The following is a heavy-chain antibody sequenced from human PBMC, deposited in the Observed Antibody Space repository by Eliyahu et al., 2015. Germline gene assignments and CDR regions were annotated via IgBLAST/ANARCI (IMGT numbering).Heavy chain of an antibody. CDR3: AREPPTTTYFDY. V-gene: IGHV1-46*01. CDR1: GYTFRNYL. D-gene: IGHD1-1*01. CDR2: INPSAGDT. J-gene: IGHJ4*02. Sequence: QVPLVQSGAEVKEPGASXKXSCKASGYTFRNYLVHWVRQARGQGLEWLGRINPSAGDTHYAPRFEARVTVTRDTSSNTVYMELNSLTSDDTAVYYCAREPPTTTYFDYWGQGTLVTVSS.